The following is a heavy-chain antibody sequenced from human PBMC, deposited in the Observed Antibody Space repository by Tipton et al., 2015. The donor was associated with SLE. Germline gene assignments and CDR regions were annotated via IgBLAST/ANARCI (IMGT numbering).Heavy chain of an antibody. J-gene: IGHJ3*02. D-gene: IGHD1-1*01. CDR3: YRQYDGFDI. CDR2: IWYDGSNK. CDR1: GFTFSNYG. Sequence: SLRLSCAASGFTFSNYGMHWVRQAPGKGLEWVAVIWYDGSNKYYADSVKGRFTISRDNSKNTLYLQMNSLRAEDTAVYYCYRQYDGFDIWGQGTTVTVSS. V-gene: IGHV3-33*08.